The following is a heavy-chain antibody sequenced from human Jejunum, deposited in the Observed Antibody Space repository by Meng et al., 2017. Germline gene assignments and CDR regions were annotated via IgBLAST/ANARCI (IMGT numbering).Heavy chain of an antibody. CDR2: IGTGGDT. V-gene: IGHV3-13*01. Sequence: GESLKISCVVSGFTFRTCHMHWVRQAPGKGLEWVSAIGTGGDTYYSDSEKGRFTISREDAKNSSLLQMSTLRDGDTAVYYCAVGRRDGYNFPFDSWGQGTLVTVSS. CDR3: AVGRRDGYNFPFDS. CDR1: GFTFRTCH. D-gene: IGHD5-24*01. J-gene: IGHJ4*02.